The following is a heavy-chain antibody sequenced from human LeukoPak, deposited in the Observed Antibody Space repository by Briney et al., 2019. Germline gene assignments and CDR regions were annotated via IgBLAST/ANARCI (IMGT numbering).Heavy chain of an antibody. CDR3: ARDRIGGARRSSLSSDY. Sequence: ASVKVSCKASGYTFTGYYMHWVRPAPGQGLEWMGRINPNSGGTNYAQKFQGRVTMTRDTSISTAYMELSRLRSDDTAVYYCARDRIGGARRSSLSSDYWGQGTLVTVSS. CDR1: GYTFTGYY. CDR2: INPNSGGT. V-gene: IGHV1-2*06. J-gene: IGHJ4*02.